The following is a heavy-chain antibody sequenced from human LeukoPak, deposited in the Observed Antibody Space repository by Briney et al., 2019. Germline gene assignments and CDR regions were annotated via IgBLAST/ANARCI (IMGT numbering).Heavy chain of an antibody. V-gene: IGHV4-59*11. J-gene: IGHJ5*02. CDR1: GGSISSHY. D-gene: IGHD3-22*01. CDR3: ARDRARYYCESSADRHWFDP. Sequence: KPSETLSLTCTVSGGSISSHYWSWIRQPPGKGLEWIGYIYYSGSTNYNPSLKSRVTVSVDTSKNQFSLKLSSVTAADTAIYYCARDRARYYCESSADRHWFDPWGQGMVVTVSS. CDR2: IYYSGST.